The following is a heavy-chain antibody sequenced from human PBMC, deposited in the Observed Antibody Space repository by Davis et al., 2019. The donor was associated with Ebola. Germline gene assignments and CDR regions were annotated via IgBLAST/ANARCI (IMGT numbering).Heavy chain of an antibody. D-gene: IGHD2-2*01. J-gene: IGHJ6*03. CDR1: GGSISSSNW. Sequence: PGGSLRLSCAVSGGSISSSNWWSWVRQPPGKGLEWIGEIYHSGSTNYNPSLKSRVTISVDTSKNQFSLKLSSVTAADTAVYYCARGVRPSRYCSSTSCYYYYYMDVWGKGTTVTVSS. CDR3: ARGVRPSRYCSSTSCYYYYYMDV. CDR2: IYHSGST. V-gene: IGHV4-4*02.